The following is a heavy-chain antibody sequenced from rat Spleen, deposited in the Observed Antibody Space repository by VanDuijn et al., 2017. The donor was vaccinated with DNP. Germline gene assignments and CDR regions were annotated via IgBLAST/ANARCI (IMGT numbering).Heavy chain of an antibody. D-gene: IGHD5-1*01. CDR3: ARQKNWGYFDY. Sequence: EVQLVESGGGLVQPGRSMKLSCAASGFTFSNYYMAWVRQAPTKGLEWVASISSGVGVTYYRDSVKSRFTVSRDDAKSTLYLQMDSLRSEETATYYCARQKNWGYFDYWGQGVMVTVSS. CDR2: ISSGVGVT. CDR1: GFTFSNYY. J-gene: IGHJ2*01. V-gene: IGHV5S11*01.